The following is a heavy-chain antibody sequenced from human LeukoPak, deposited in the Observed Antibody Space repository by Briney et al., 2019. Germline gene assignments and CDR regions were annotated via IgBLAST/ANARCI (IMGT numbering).Heavy chain of an antibody. CDR1: GYSFTSYW. Sequence: GESLKISCKGSGYSFTSYWIGWVRQMPGKGLEWMGIIYPGDSDTRYSPSFQGQVTISADKSISTAYLQWSSLKASDTAMYYCARRFGGATISYWFDPWGQGTLVTVSS. CDR2: IYPGDSDT. J-gene: IGHJ5*02. D-gene: IGHD5-24*01. V-gene: IGHV5-51*01. CDR3: ARRFGGATISYWFDP.